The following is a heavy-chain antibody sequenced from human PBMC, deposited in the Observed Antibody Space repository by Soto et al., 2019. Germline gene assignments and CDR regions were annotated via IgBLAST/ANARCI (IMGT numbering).Heavy chain of an antibody. CDR2: INHSGST. J-gene: IGHJ5*02. D-gene: IGHD3-22*01. Sequence: QVQLQQWGAGLLKPSETLSLTCAVYGGSFSGYYWSWIRQPPGKGLEWIGEINHSGSTNYNPSLKSRVTISVDTSKNQFSLKLSSVTAADTAVYYCARVDYDSSGYEYNWFDPWGQGTLVTVSS. CDR1: GGSFSGYY. CDR3: ARVDYDSSGYEYNWFDP. V-gene: IGHV4-34*01.